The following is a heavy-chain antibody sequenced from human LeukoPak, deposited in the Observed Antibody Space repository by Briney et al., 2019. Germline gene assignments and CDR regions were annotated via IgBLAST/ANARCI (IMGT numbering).Heavy chain of an antibody. V-gene: IGHV1-2*02. J-gene: IGHJ4*02. D-gene: IGHD3-9*01. CDR1: GYTFTGYY. Sequence: ASVKVSCKASGYTFTGYYMHWVRQAPGQGLEWMGWINPNSGGTNYAQKFQGRATMTRDTSIDTAYMELSRLRSDDTAVYYCARAILTGYYASPDYWGQGTLVTVSS. CDR3: ARAILTGYYASPDY. CDR2: INPNSGGT.